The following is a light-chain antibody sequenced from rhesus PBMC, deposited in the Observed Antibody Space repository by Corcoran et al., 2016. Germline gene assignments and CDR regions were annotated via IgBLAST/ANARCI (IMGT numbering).Light chain of an antibody. CDR2: AAS. Sequence: DIQMTQSPSSLSASVGDRVTITCRASQGIDTYLVWYHQKPGKAPHLLIYAASTLQSVVPSRFSGSRSWTDFTLTIHNLQPEDYGTYYWQQHHTYPYTFGQGTKVDVK. CDR3: QQHHTYPYT. CDR1: QGIDTY. J-gene: IGKJ2*01. V-gene: IGKV1-25*01.